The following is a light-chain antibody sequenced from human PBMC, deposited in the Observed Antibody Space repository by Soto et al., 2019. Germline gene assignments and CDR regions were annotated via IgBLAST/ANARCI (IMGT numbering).Light chain of an antibody. CDR1: SSDVGGYNY. Sequence: QSALTQPASVSGSTGQSITISCTGTSSDVGGYNYVSWYQQQPGKAPKLMIYDVSSRPSGVSNRFSGSKSGNTASLTISGLQAEDEPDYYCSSYTSSSTRVFGTGTKLTVL. CDR2: DVS. CDR3: SSYTSSSTRV. V-gene: IGLV2-14*01. J-gene: IGLJ1*01.